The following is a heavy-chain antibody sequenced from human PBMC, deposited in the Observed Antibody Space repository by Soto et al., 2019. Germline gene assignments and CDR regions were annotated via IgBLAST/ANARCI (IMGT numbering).Heavy chain of an antibody. V-gene: IGHV4-4*02. CDR2: IYHSGST. CDR1: GGSISSSNW. CDR3: ARLVAARPGVDY. Sequence: SSETLSLTCAVSGGSISSSNWWSWVRQPPGKGLEWIGEIYHSGSTNYNPSLKSRVTISVDKSKNQFSLKLSSVTAADTAVYYCARLVAARPGVDYWGQGTLVTVSS. D-gene: IGHD6-6*01. J-gene: IGHJ4*02.